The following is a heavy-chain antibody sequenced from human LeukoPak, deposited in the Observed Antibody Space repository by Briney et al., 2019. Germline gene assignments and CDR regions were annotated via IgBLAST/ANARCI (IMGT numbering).Heavy chain of an antibody. CDR2: ISPYNGNT. Sequence: ASVKVSCKASGYTFTSYGISWVRQAPGQGLEWMGSISPYNGNTNYAERLQGRVIMTTDTSTRTAYMELRSLRSDDTAVFYCVRDQYDYVWGSYRPYFDYWGQGTLVTVSS. CDR1: GYTFTSYG. CDR3: VRDQYDYVWGSYRPYFDY. V-gene: IGHV1-18*04. D-gene: IGHD3-16*02. J-gene: IGHJ4*02.